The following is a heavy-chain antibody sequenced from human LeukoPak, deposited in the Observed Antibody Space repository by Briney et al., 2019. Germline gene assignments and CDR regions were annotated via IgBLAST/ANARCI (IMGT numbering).Heavy chain of an antibody. J-gene: IGHJ5*02. V-gene: IGHV3-11*01. CDR2: INIGGTNT. CDR3: ATDGAGFDT. CDR1: GFTFNDYC. Sequence: GGSLRLSCAASGFTFNDYCMSWIRQAPGKGLEWLSYINIGGTNTLYADSVKGRFTISRDNAKKSLYLEMNNLRAEDTAVYYCATDGAGFDTWGQGVLVTVSS.